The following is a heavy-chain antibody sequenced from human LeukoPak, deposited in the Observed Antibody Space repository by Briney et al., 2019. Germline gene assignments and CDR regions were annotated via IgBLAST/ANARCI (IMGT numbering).Heavy chain of an antibody. CDR2: ISSSSSYI. Sequence: GGSLRLSCAASGFTFSSYSMNWVRQAPGKGLEWVSSISSSSSYIYYADSVKGRFTISRDNAKNSLYLQMNSLRAEDTAVYYCASNMGYSSGWYLGWFDPWGQGTLVTVSS. CDR3: ASNMGYSSGWYLGWFDP. V-gene: IGHV3-21*01. J-gene: IGHJ5*02. CDR1: GFTFSSYS. D-gene: IGHD6-19*01.